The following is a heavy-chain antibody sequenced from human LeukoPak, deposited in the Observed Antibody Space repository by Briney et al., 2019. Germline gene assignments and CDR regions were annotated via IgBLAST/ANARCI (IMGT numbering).Heavy chain of an antibody. V-gene: IGHV4-39*01. CDR3: AGVYYDSSGYHSLDY. D-gene: IGHD3-22*01. Sequence: SSETLSLTCTVSGGSISSSSYYWGWIRQPPGKGLEWIGSIYYSGSTYYNPSLKSRVTISVDTSKNQFSLKLSSVTAADTAVYYCAGVYYDSSGYHSLDYWGQGTLVTVSS. CDR2: IYYSGST. CDR1: GGSISSSSYY. J-gene: IGHJ4*02.